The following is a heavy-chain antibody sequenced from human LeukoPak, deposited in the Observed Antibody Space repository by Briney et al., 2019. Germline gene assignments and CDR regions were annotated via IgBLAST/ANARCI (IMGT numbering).Heavy chain of an antibody. CDR3: ARVTTQYDFWSGPYYYYYMDV. CDR2: INPNSGGT. J-gene: IGHJ6*03. Sequence: GASVKVSCKASGYTFTGYYMHWVRQAPGQGLEWMGWINPNSGGTNYAQKFQGRVTMTRDTSISTAYMELSRLRSEDTAVYYCARVTTQYDFWSGPYYYYYMDVWGKGTTVTVSS. V-gene: IGHV1-2*02. CDR1: GYTFTGYY. D-gene: IGHD3-3*01.